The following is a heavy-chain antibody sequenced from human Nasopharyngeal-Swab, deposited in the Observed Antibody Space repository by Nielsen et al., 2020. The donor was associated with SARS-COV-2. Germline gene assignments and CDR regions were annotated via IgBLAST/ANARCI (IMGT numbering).Heavy chain of an antibody. J-gene: IGHJ5*02. CDR1: GFTFDDYA. CDR3: ATGPAAGNPTWWFDP. CDR2: FDPEDGET. Sequence: GGSLRLSCAASGFTFDDYAMHWVRQAPGKGLEWMGGFDPEDGETIYAQKFQGRVTMTEDTSTDTAYMELSSLRSEDTAVYYCATGPAAGNPTWWFDPWGQGTLVTVSS. D-gene: IGHD6-13*01. V-gene: IGHV1-24*01.